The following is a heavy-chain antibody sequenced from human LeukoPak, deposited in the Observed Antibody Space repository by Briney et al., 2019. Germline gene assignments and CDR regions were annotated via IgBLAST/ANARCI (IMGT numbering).Heavy chain of an antibody. CDR1: GGSFSGYY. V-gene: IGHV4-34*01. CDR2: INHSGST. D-gene: IGHD6-13*01. CDR3: ARLQTGILFDP. Sequence: ASETLSLTCAVYGGSFSGYYWSWIRQPPGKGLEWIGEINHSGSTNYNPSLKSRVTISVDTSKNQFSLKLSSVTAADTAVYYCARLQTGILFDPWGQGTLVTVSS. J-gene: IGHJ5*02.